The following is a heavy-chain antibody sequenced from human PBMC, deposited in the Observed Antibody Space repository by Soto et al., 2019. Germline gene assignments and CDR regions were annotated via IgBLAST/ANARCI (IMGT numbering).Heavy chain of an antibody. V-gene: IGHV4-34*01. Sequence: SETLSLTCAVYGGSFSGYYWSWIRQPPGKGLEWIGEINHSGSTNYNPSLKSRVTISVDTSKNQFSLKLSSVTAAGTAVYYCARGIYYDILTGYPVDWGQGTLVTVSS. J-gene: IGHJ4*02. CDR2: INHSGST. D-gene: IGHD3-9*01. CDR3: ARGIYYDILTGYPVD. CDR1: GGSFSGYY.